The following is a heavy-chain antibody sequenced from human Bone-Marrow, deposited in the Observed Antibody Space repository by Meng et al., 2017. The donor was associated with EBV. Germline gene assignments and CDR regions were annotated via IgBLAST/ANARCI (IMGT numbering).Heavy chain of an antibody. V-gene: IGHV4-39*07. Sequence: QLQLQESGPGLVVPSETLSLTCTVSGGSISSSSYYWGWIRQPPGKGLEWIGSIYYSGSTYYNPSLKSRVTISVDTSKNQFSLKLSSVTAADTAVYYCARISSGWSYYFDYWGQGTLVTVSA. CDR1: GGSISSSSYY. D-gene: IGHD6-19*01. CDR3: ARISSGWSYYFDY. J-gene: IGHJ4*02. CDR2: IYYSGST.